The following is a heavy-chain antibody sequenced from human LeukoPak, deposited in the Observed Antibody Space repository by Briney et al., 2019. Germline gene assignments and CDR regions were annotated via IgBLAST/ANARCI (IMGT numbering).Heavy chain of an antibody. CDR1: GYTFTSYA. J-gene: IGHJ3*02. V-gene: IGHV7-4-1*02. CDR3: ARDRSFGRLGESSAFDI. CDR2: INTNTGNP. Sequence: GASVKVSCKASGYTFTSYAMNWVRQAPGQGLEWVGWINTNTGNPTYAQGFTGRFVFSLDTSVSTAYLQISSLKAEDTAVYYCARDRSFGRLGESSAFDIWGQGTMVTVSS. D-gene: IGHD3-16*01.